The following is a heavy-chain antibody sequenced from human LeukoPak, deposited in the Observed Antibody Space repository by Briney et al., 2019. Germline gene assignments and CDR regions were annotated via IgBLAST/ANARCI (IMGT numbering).Heavy chain of an antibody. CDR2: IYYSGST. J-gene: IGHJ4*02. CDR1: GGSISSYY. Sequence: SETLSLTCTVSGGSISSYYWSWIRQPPGKGLEWIGHIYYSGSTNYNPSLKSRVTISVDTSKNQFSLKLSSVTAADTAVYYCARGEVWGSYRFDYWGQGTLVTVSS. V-gene: IGHV4-59*01. D-gene: IGHD3-16*02. CDR3: ARGEVWGSYRFDY.